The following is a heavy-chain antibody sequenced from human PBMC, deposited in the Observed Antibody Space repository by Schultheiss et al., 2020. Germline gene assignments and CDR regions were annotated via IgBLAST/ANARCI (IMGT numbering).Heavy chain of an antibody. CDR2: FDPEDGET. J-gene: IGHJ5*02. CDR1: GYTLTELS. D-gene: IGHD6-13*01. V-gene: IGHV1-24*01. Sequence: ASVKVSCKVSGYTLTELSMHWVRQAPGKGLEWMGGFDPEDGETIYAQKFQGRVTMTEDTSTDTAYMELSSLRSDDTAVYYCARDSSGSSSWDPWGQGTLVTVSS. CDR3: ARDSSGSSSWDP.